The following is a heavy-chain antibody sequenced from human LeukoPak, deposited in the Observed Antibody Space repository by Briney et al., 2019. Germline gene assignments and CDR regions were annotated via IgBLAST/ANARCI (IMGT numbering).Heavy chain of an antibody. D-gene: IGHD6-13*01. CDR2: ICGSGGST. CDR1: GFTFITYA. V-gene: IGHV3-23*01. Sequence: GGSLSLSCAASGFTFITYAMGWVRQDPGKGLECVSIICGSGGSTYSADSVKGRFTISRDSSKDTLYLQVHSLRTEDTAVYYGAKVHSSIWPYNRYGMDVWGQGTTVTVSS. J-gene: IGHJ6*02. CDR3: AKVHSSIWPYNRYGMDV.